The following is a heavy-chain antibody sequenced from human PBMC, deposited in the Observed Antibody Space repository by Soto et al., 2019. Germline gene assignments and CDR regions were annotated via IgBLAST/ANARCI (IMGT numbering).Heavy chain of an antibody. CDR3: ARSGYYGSGSYGLRYYYMDV. D-gene: IGHD3-10*01. CDR1: GDSVSSNSAA. CDR2: TYYRSKWYN. Sequence: QSQTLSLTCAISGDSVSSNSAAWNWIRQSPSRGLEWLGRTYYRSKWYNDYAVSVKSRITINPDTSKNQFSLQLNSVTPEDTAVYYCARSGYYGSGSYGLRYYYMDVWGKGTTVTVSS. V-gene: IGHV6-1*01. J-gene: IGHJ6*03.